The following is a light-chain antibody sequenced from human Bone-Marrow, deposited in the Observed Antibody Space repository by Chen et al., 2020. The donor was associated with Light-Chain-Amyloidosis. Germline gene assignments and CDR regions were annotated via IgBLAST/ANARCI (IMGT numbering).Light chain of an antibody. Sequence: QSVLTQPPSASGTPGQRVTISCSGSSSNIGSNTVNWYQQLPGTAPKLLIYSNNQRPSGVPHRLSCCTSGTAASPARSGLQAEEGAEYYCAAWDDSVNAWVCGGGTKLTVL. CDR2: SNN. CDR3: AAWDDSVNAWV. J-gene: IGLJ3*02. V-gene: IGLV1-44*01. CDR1: SSNIGSNT.